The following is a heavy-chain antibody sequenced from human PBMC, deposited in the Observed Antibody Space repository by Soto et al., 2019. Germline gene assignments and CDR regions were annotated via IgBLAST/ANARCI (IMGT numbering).Heavy chain of an antibody. D-gene: IGHD4-17*01. CDR1: GFTFSSYA. CDR2: ISGSGGST. Sequence: EVQLLESGGGLVQPGGSLRLSCAASGFTFSSYAMSWVRQAPGKGLEWVSAISGSGGSTYYADSVKGRFTISRDNSKNTLYLQMYGLRAADTAVYYCSISHPYGDYDLDYWGQGTLVTVSS. J-gene: IGHJ4*02. CDR3: SISHPYGDYDLDY. V-gene: IGHV3-23*01.